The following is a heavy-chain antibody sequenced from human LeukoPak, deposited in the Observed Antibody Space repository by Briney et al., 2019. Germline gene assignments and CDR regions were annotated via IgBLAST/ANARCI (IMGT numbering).Heavy chain of an antibody. D-gene: IGHD3-10*01. J-gene: IGHJ4*02. CDR1: GGSISSYC. Sequence: PSETLSLTCTVSGGSISSYCWSWIRQPPGKGLEWMGYIYYSGSTNYNPSLKSRVTISVDTSKNQFSLKLSSVTAADTAVDYCARRNGCYVSGSQFDYWGQGTLVTVSS. CDR2: IYYSGST. V-gene: IGHV4-59*12. CDR3: ARRNGCYVSGSQFDY.